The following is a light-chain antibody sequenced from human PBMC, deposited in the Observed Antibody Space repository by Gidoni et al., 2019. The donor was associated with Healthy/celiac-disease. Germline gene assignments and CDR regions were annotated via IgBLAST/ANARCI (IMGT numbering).Light chain of an antibody. CDR1: SSDVGGYNY. V-gene: IGLV2-14*01. Sequence: QSALTQPVSVSGSPGQSITISCTGTSSDVGGYNYVSWYQQHPGKAPKLMIYDVSNRPSGVSNRFSGSKSGNTASLTISGLQAEDEADYYCSSYTSSSTLDWVFGGGTKLTVL. J-gene: IGLJ3*02. CDR3: SSYTSSSTLDWV. CDR2: DVS.